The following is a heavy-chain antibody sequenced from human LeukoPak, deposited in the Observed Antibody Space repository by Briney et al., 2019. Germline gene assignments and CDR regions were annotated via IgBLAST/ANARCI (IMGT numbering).Heavy chain of an antibody. J-gene: IGHJ4*02. D-gene: IGHD3-10*01. Sequence: GGSLRLSWAASGFTFSTYWMHWVRQAPGKGLVWVSRISRDGSSTSYADSVKGRFTISRGNAKNTLYLQMNSLRAEDTAVYYCARSVAGSSDFDYWGQGTLVTFSS. CDR1: GFTFSTYW. CDR2: ISRDGSST. V-gene: IGHV3-74*01. CDR3: ARSVAGSSDFDY.